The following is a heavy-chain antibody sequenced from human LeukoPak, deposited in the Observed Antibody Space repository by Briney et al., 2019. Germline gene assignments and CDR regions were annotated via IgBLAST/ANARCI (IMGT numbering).Heavy chain of an antibody. J-gene: IGHJ6*02. CDR3: ARLNIVVAPAASRKTYGMDV. CDR1: GYTFTSYA. V-gene: IGHV1-3*01. Sequence: ASVKVSCTASGYTFTSYAMHWVRQAPGQRLEWMGWINAGNGNTKYSQKFQGRVTITRDTSASTAYMELSSLRSEDTAVYYCARLNIVVAPAASRKTYGMDVWGQGTTVTVSS. CDR2: INAGNGNT. D-gene: IGHD2-2*01.